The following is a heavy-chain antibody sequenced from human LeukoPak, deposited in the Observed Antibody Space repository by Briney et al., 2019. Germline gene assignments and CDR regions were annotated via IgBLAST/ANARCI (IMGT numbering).Heavy chain of an antibody. J-gene: IGHJ4*02. CDR1: GGSFSGYY. CDR2: INHSGST. D-gene: IGHD3-3*01. CDR3: ARRGYDFWSGYSHFDY. Sequence: SETLSLTCAVYGGSFSGYYWSWIRQPPGKGLEWIGEINHSGSTYYNPSLKSRVTISVDTSKNQFSLKLSSVTAADTAVYYCARRGYDFWSGYSHFDYWGQGTLVTVPS. V-gene: IGHV4-34*01.